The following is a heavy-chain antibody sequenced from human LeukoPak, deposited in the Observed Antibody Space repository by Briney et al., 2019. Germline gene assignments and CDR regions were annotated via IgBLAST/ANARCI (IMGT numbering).Heavy chain of an antibody. CDR3: AKDPFLGATDYFDY. J-gene: IGHJ4*02. D-gene: IGHD1-26*01. V-gene: IGHV3-23*01. CDR1: GFTFSTYW. Sequence: GSLRLSCSASGFTFSTYWMTWVRQAPGKGLEWVSAVTGSGGSTFYAGSVRGRFTISRDNSKNMLYLQMNSLRAEDTAVYYCAKDPFLGATDYFDYWGQGTLVTVSS. CDR2: VTGSGGST.